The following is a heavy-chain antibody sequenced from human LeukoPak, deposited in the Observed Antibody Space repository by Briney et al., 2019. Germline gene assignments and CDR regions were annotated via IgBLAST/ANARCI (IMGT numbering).Heavy chain of an antibody. V-gene: IGHV4-38-2*02. Sequence: SSETLSLTCTVSGYSISSGYYWGWIRQPPGKGLEWIGSIYHSGSTYYNPSLKSRVTISVDTSKNQFSLKLSSVTAADTAVYYCARDWPPRYCSSTSCYDYYYYMDVWGQGTTVTVSS. J-gene: IGHJ6*03. CDR2: IYHSGST. CDR3: ARDWPPRYCSSTSCYDYYYYMDV. CDR1: GYSISSGYY. D-gene: IGHD2-2*01.